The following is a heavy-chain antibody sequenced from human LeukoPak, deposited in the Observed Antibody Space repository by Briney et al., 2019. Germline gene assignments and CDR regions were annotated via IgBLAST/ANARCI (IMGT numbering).Heavy chain of an antibody. D-gene: IGHD5-18*01. J-gene: IGHJ4*02. V-gene: IGHV1-2*02. CDR2: INPNSGGT. CDR1: GYTFTGQY. Sequence: ASVKVSCKASGYTFTGQYMHWVRQAPGQGLEWMGWINPNSGGTNYAQKFQGRVTMTRDTSIGTAFMELGRLRSDDTAVYYCAREYTAMAIFDYWGQGTLVTVSS. CDR3: AREYTAMAIFDY.